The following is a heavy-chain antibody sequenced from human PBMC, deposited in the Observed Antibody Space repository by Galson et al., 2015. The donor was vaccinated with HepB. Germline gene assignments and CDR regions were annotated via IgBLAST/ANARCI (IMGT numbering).Heavy chain of an antibody. D-gene: IGHD5-18*01. CDR1: GYTFTSYA. V-gene: IGHV1-3*01. CDR2: INAGNGNT. Sequence: SVKVSCKASGYTFTSYAMHWVRQAPGQRLEWMGWINAGNGNTKYSQKFQGRVTITRDTSASTAYMELSSLRSEDTAVYYCAREEDTAMARFDYYYGMDVWGQGTTVTVSS. J-gene: IGHJ6*02. CDR3: AREEDTAMARFDYYYGMDV.